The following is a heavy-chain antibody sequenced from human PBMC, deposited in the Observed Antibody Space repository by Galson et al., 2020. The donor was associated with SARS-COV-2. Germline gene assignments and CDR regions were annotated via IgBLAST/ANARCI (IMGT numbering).Heavy chain of an antibody. J-gene: IGHJ4*02. CDR3: VKDLYDISPPTYYFHY. CDR1: GFTFGGHA. CDR2: ISSDTYST. Sequence: GESLKISCSGSGFTFGGHAMHWVRQAPGKGLEYVSAISSDTYSTYYADSVKGRFTISRDSSKNTLYLQMSSLRADDTAVYFCVKDLYDISPPTYYFHYWGQGTLVTVSS. V-gene: IGHV3-64D*06. D-gene: IGHD3-9*01.